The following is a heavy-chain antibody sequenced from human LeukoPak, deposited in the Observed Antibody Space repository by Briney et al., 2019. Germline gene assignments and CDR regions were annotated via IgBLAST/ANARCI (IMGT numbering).Heavy chain of an antibody. J-gene: IGHJ6*02. CDR3: AREDGQLLYYYYGMDV. D-gene: IGHD2-2*01. Sequence: GGSLRLSCAASGFTFNAYWMSWVRQAPGKGLEWVANIKQDGSEKYYVDSVKGRFTISRDNAKNSLYLQMNSLRAEDTAVYYCAREDGQLLYYYYGMDVWGQGTTVTVSS. CDR2: IKQDGSEK. V-gene: IGHV3-7*01. CDR1: GFTFNAYW.